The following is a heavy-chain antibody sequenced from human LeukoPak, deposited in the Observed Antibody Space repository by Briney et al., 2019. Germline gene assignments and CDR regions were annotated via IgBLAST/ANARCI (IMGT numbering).Heavy chain of an antibody. Sequence: PGGSLRLSCAASGFTFSSYGMHWVRQAPGKGLEWVTFIRYDGSNKYYADSVKGRFTISRDNSKNTLYLQMNSLRAEDTAVYYCAKGEFDTAMPHGAFDIWGQGTMVTVSS. CDR1: GFTFSSYG. CDR2: IRYDGSNK. D-gene: IGHD5-18*01. J-gene: IGHJ3*02. V-gene: IGHV3-30*02. CDR3: AKGEFDTAMPHGAFDI.